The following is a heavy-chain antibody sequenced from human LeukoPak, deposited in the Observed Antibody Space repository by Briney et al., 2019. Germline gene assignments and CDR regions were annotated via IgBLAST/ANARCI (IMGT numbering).Heavy chain of an antibody. CDR3: ARQGCSSTSCYLSPDY. CDR2: IYPGDSDT. Sequence: GESLKISCKGSGYSFTSYWIGWVRQMPGKGLEWMGIIYPGDSDTRYSPSFQGQVTISADKSISTAYPQWSSLKASDTAMYYCARQGCSSTSCYLSPDYWGQGTLVTVSS. D-gene: IGHD2-2*01. V-gene: IGHV5-51*01. J-gene: IGHJ4*02. CDR1: GYSFTSYW.